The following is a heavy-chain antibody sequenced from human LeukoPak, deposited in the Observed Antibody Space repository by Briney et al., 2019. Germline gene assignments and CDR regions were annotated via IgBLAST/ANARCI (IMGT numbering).Heavy chain of an antibody. D-gene: IGHD3-9*01. CDR2: IKQDGSEQ. CDR1: GFSLSTYW. Sequence: GGSLRLSCAASGFSLSTYWMSWVRQAPGKGLEWVANIKQDGSEQYYGDSVKGRFTISRDNANNSLFLQMDSLTAEDTAVYYCAREGRWRYDILTGYFDYWGQGIPVTVSS. V-gene: IGHV3-7*01. CDR3: AREGRWRYDILTGYFDY. J-gene: IGHJ4*02.